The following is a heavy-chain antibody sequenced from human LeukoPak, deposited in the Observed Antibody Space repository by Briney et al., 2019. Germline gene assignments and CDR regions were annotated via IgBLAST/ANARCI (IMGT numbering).Heavy chain of an antibody. Sequence: GRSLRLSCAASGFTFSSYGMHWVRQAPGKGLEWVAVISYDGSNRYYADSVKGRFTISRDNSKNTLYLQMNSLRAEDTAVYYCAKDVGAVRDFDYWGQGTLDTVSS. V-gene: IGHV3-30*18. CDR1: GFTFSSYG. D-gene: IGHD1-26*01. CDR3: AKDVGAVRDFDY. CDR2: ISYDGSNR. J-gene: IGHJ4*02.